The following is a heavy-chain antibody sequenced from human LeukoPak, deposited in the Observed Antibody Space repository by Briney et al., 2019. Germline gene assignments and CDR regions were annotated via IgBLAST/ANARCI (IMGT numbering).Heavy chain of an antibody. CDR3: ARQRTFIRAITVIPHAFSI. Sequence: PSETLSLTCIVSGDSLNMNPYYSGWIRQPPGKGLEWIGSVHYSGSTFYSPSLKSRVTTSADMSKNQFSLKLSSVTAADTAVYYCARQRTFIRAITVIPHAFSICGEGTMVTVSS. J-gene: IGHJ3*02. CDR1: GDSLNMNPYY. V-gene: IGHV4-39*01. D-gene: IGHD1-20*01. CDR2: VHYSGST.